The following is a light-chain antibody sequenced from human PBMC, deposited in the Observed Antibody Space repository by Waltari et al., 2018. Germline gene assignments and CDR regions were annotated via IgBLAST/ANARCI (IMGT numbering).Light chain of an antibody. Sequence: QSALTQPASVSGSPGQSNTISCTGTSSDVGDYNYVSWYQQHPGKAPKLMIYDVSNRPSGVSNRFSGSKSGNTASLTISGLQAEDEADYYCSSYIDSSTLELFGGGTSLTVL. CDR1: SSDVGDYNY. CDR3: SSYIDSSTLEL. CDR2: DVS. V-gene: IGLV2-14*03. J-gene: IGLJ2*01.